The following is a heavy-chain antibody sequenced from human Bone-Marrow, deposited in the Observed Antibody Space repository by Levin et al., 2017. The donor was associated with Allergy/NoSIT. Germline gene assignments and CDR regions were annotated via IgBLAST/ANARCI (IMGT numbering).Heavy chain of an antibody. V-gene: IGHV1-24*01. CDR1: GSTLSKLC. Sequence: GESLKISCKVSGSTLSKLCIHWVRQAPGKGLEWMGGYDPEDGKTGYAQKFQGRVTMTEDTTTDTAYMDLSSLRSEDMAVYYCATGTMIAEDPSENNWYFDLWGRGTLVTVSS. CDR2: YDPEDGKT. J-gene: IGHJ2*01. CDR3: ATGTMIAEDPSENNWYFDL. D-gene: IGHD3-22*01.